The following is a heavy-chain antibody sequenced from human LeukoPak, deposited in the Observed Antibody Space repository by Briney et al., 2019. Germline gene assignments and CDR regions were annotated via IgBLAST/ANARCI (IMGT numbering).Heavy chain of an antibody. CDR1: GFTVSSNY. J-gene: IGHJ4*02. CDR2: ISGSSTEI. Sequence: PGGSLRLSCAASGFTVSSNYMSWVRQAPGKGLEWVSSISGSSTEIHYADSVKGRFSISRDNAKNSLYLQMNGLRAEDTAVYYCARYKDFNWLLRDDYWGQGTLVTVSS. D-gene: IGHD3-9*01. CDR3: ARYKDFNWLLRDDY. V-gene: IGHV3-21*01.